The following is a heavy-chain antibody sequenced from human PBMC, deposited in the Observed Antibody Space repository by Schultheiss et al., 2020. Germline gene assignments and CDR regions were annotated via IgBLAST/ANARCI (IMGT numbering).Heavy chain of an antibody. V-gene: IGHV3-13*01. CDR3: AREGQRWLQLGFDY. D-gene: IGHD5-24*01. CDR2: IGTAGDT. Sequence: GGSLRLSCAASGFTFSSYDMHWVRQATGKGLEWVSAIGTAGDTYYPGSVKGRFTISRENAKNSLYLQMNSLRAEDTAVYYCAREGQRWLQLGFDYWGQGTLVTVAT. J-gene: IGHJ4*02. CDR1: GFTFSSYD.